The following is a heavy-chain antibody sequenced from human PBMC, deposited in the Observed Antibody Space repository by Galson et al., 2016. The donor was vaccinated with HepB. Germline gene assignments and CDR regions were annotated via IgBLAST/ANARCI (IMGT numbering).Heavy chain of an antibody. Sequence: SLRLSCAVSGFTFNSHWMPWIRQAPGQGLEWVAKIKEDGSQKYYVDSVQGRFTISRDNAKNSLYLQMNSLRAEDTAVYYCARAGGVANGYALDIWGQGTMVSVSS. CDR1: GFTFNSHW. CDR3: ARAGGVANGYALDI. V-gene: IGHV3-7*04. J-gene: IGHJ3*02. D-gene: IGHD1-26*01. CDR2: IKEDGSQK.